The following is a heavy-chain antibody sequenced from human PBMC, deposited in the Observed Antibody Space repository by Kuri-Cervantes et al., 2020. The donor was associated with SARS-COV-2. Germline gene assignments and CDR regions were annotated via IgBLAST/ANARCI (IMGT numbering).Heavy chain of an antibody. CDR2: LDTSGRT. D-gene: IGHD6-6*01. CDR1: CVPVTGGTYS. CDR3: ARSFLSSSDAFDI. J-gene: IGHJ3*02. V-gene: IGHV4-61*09. Sequence: LSCAVSCVPVTGGTYSWAWIRQPAGKGLEWIGHLDTSGRTTYNPSHRGRVTISLDPSNNQVSLKLSSVTAADTAVYYCARSFLSSSDAFDIWGQGTMVTVSS.